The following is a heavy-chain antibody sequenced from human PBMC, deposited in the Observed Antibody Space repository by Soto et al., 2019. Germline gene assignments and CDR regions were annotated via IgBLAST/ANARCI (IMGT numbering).Heavy chain of an antibody. CDR3: ARDGDYSVPGWPSWFDP. Sequence: SVKVSCKASGGTFSSYAISWVRQAPGQGLEWMGGIIPIFGTANYAQKFQDRVTITADAPASTAYMKRSSLKSEDTAVYYCARDGDYSVPGWPSWFDPRAQRTPVTVSS. D-gene: IGHD3-10*02. CDR1: GGTFSSYA. CDR2: IIPIFGTA. V-gene: IGHV1-69*13. J-gene: IGHJ5*02.